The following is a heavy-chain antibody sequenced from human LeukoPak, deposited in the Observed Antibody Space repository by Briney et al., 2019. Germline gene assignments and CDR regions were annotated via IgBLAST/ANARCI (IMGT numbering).Heavy chain of an antibody. V-gene: IGHV3-23*01. CDR1: GFSFTSFA. CDR3: AKDRAGRRWLHFPFDS. Sequence: GGSLRLSCAASGFSFTSFAMSWVRQAPGKGLEWVSAIDDSGDSTYYADSVKVRFTISRDNSKNTLYLQMSSLRAEDTAIYYCAKDRAGRRWLHFPFDSWGQGTLVTVSS. D-gene: IGHD5-24*01. J-gene: IGHJ4*02. CDR2: IDDSGDST.